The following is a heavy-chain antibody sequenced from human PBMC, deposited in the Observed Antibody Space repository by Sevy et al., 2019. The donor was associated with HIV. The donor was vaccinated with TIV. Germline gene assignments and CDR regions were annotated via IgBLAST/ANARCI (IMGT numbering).Heavy chain of an antibody. D-gene: IGHD1-1*01. J-gene: IGHJ6*02. CDR2: INPNDGVT. V-gene: IGHV1-2*02. CDR3: ARLTTMPTSDLYGMDV. CDR1: GYAFTDYY. Sequence: ASVKVSCKASGYAFTDYYIHWVRQAPGQGLEWMAWINPNDGVTNYAQRFQGGVTVTRDTSISTAYMELRRLRSDDTAIYYCARLTTMPTSDLYGMDVWGQGTTVTVSS.